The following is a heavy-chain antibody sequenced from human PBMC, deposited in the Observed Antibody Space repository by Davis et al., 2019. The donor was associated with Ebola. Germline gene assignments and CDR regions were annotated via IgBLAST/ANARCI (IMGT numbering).Heavy chain of an antibody. CDR2: IFHNART. CDR1: GGSISNYY. V-gene: IGHV4-59*01. J-gene: IGHJ3*01. Sequence: SETLSLTCFVSGGSISNYYWSWIRQPPGKGLEWIGYIFHNARTSYNPSLESRVTISVDTSKNQVSLKVTSVTAADTAMYYCAREGCWGQGTMVTVSS. CDR3: AREGC.